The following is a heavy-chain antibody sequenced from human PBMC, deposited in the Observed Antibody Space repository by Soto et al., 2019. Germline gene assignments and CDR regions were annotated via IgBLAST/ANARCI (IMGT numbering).Heavy chain of an antibody. Sequence: QVQLVQSGAEVKKPGSSVKVSCKASGGTFSSYAISWVRQAPGQGLEWMGGIIPIFGTANYAQKFQGRVTIPADESTSTAYMELSSLRSEDTAVYYCARGNRLITMVRGGPYGMDVWGQGTTVTVSS. J-gene: IGHJ6*02. CDR3: ARGNRLITMVRGGPYGMDV. V-gene: IGHV1-69*01. CDR1: GGTFSSYA. CDR2: IIPIFGTA. D-gene: IGHD3-10*01.